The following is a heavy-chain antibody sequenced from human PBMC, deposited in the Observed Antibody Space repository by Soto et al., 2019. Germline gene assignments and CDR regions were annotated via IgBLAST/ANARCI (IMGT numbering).Heavy chain of an antibody. CDR3: ATYAGDGGVRCY. CDR2: EYSGST. V-gene: IGHV4-59*08. CDR1: GASISRDH. J-gene: IGHJ4*02. Sequence: PSETLSLTCTVSGASISRDHWNWIRQPPGKGLEWIGEYSGSTNYNPSLKSRVTISVDTSKNQFSLKLSSVTAADTAVYFCATYAGDGGVRCYWGQGTLVTVSS. D-gene: IGHD4-17*01.